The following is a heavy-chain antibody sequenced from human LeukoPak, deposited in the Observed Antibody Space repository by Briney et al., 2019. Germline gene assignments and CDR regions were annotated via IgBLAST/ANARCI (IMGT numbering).Heavy chain of an antibody. CDR1: GFSCSTRG. CDR3: ARDRRPARTYSGLFDY. Sequence: GGSLRLSCAASGFSCSTRGMSWVRQAPGKGLEWVSAINGNDESTFYADSVKGRFTISRDNSRNTLYLQLSSLSAEDSAIYYCARDRRPARTYSGLFDYWGQGTLVTVSS. D-gene: IGHD5-12*01. CDR2: INGNDEST. V-gene: IGHV3-23*01. J-gene: IGHJ4*02.